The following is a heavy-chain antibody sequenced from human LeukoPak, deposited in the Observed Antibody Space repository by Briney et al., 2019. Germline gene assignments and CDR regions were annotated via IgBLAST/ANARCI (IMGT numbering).Heavy chain of an antibody. D-gene: IGHD3-10*01. V-gene: IGHV3-21*01. Sequence: AGGSLRLSCAASGFTFSSYSMNWVRQAPGKGLEWVSSISSSSSYIYYADSVKGRFTISRDNAKNSLYLQMNSLRAEDTAVYYCARADRITMVRGVMGSGYWGQGTLVTASS. CDR1: GFTFSSYS. J-gene: IGHJ4*02. CDR3: ARADRITMVRGVMGSGY. CDR2: ISSSSSYI.